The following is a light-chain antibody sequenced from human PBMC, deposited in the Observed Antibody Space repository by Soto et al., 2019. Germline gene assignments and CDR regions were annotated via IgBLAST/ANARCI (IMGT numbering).Light chain of an antibody. Sequence: DIQMTQSPSSLSASVLGRVTITCLASQSIRSYVNWYQQKPGKAPKLLIYGASRLQSGVPSRFSGSGSGTDFTLTISSLQPQDFETYFCQQSYITPWAFGQGTMVDI. V-gene: IGKV1-39*01. CDR2: GAS. CDR3: QQSYITPWA. J-gene: IGKJ1*01. CDR1: QSIRSY.